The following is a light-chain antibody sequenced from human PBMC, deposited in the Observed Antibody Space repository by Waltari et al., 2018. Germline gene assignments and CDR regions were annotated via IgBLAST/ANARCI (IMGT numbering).Light chain of an antibody. CDR2: KVS. Sequence: DVVMTQSPPSLPVTLGQPASVSCRSSQTLIYPDGNTYLSWFLQRPGQSPRRLIYKVSDRDPGVPDRFRGSGSGTDFTLRIKKVEAEDVGVYYCMQGTHWPWTFGQGTKMEIE. V-gene: IGKV2-30*01. J-gene: IGKJ1*01. CDR3: MQGTHWPWT. CDR1: QTLIYPDGNTY.